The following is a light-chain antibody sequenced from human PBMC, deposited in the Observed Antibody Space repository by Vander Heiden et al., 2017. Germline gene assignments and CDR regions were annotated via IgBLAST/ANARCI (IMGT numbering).Light chain of an antibody. CDR1: ALPKQY. CDR2: KDS. J-gene: IGLJ3*02. Sequence: SYELTQPPSVSVSPGQTARITCSGDALPKQYAYWYQQKPGQAPVLVIYKDSERPSGIPERFSGSSSGTTVTLTISGVQAEDEADYYCQSADSSGTYPNWVFGGGTKLTGL. V-gene: IGLV3-25*03. CDR3: QSADSSGTYPNWV.